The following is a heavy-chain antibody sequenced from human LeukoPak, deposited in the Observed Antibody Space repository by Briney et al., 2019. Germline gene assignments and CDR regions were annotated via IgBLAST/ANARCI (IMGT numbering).Heavy chain of an antibody. J-gene: IGHJ4*02. D-gene: IGHD2-15*01. CDR1: GFTFSNYA. CDR3: TTDPPFATDY. CDR2: TRNKANSYTT. V-gene: IGHV3-72*01. Sequence: GESLRLSCAASGFTFSNYAMNWVRQAPGKGLEWVGRTRNKANSYTTEYAASVKGRFTISRDDSKNSLYLQMNSLKTEDTAVYYCTTDPPFATDYWGQGTLVTVSS.